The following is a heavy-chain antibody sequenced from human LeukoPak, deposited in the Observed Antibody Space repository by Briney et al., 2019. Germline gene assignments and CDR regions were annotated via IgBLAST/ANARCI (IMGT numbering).Heavy chain of an antibody. Sequence: LPGGSLRLSCSASVFTFSRYAMHWVRQAPRKGLEYVSAISSNGGSTYYADSVKGRFTISRDNSKNTLYLQMSSLRAEDTAVYYCVKDGSGSYYTYYFDYWGQGTLVTVSS. J-gene: IGHJ4*02. D-gene: IGHD3-10*01. V-gene: IGHV3-64D*06. CDR2: ISSNGGST. CDR1: VFTFSRYA. CDR3: VKDGSGSYYTYYFDY.